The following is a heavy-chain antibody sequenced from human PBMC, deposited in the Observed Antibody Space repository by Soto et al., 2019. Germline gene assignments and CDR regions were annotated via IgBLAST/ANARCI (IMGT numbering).Heavy chain of an antibody. J-gene: IGHJ4*02. V-gene: IGHV4-4*07. Sequence: SETLSLTCTVSGGSISSYYWSWIRQPAGKGLEWIGRIYTSWSTNYNPSLKSRVTMSVDTFKNQFSLKLSSVTAADTAVYYCAISPQRFGELAFDYWGQGTLVTVS. CDR1: GGSISSYY. D-gene: IGHD3-10*01. CDR3: AISPQRFGELAFDY. CDR2: IYTSWST.